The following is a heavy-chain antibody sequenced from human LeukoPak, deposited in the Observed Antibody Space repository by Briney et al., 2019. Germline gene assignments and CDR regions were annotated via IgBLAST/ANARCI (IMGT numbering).Heavy chain of an antibody. CDR3: ARVPIWSGFKHSFDY. V-gene: IGHV1-18*01. J-gene: IGHJ4*02. Sequence: ASVKVSCKASGYTFTSYGISWVRQAPGQGLEWMGWISAYNGNTNYAQKLQGRVTMSTDTSTSTAYMELRSLRSDDTAVYYCARVPIWSGFKHSFDYWGQGTLVTVSS. CDR2: ISAYNGNT. D-gene: IGHD3-3*01. CDR1: GYTFTSYG.